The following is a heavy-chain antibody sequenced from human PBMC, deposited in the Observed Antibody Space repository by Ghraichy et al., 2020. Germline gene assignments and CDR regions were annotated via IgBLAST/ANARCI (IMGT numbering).Heavy chain of an antibody. Sequence: SLRLSCAASGFTFDDYAMHWVRQAPGKGLEWVSGISWNSGSIGYVDSVKGRFTISRDNAKNSLYLQMNSLRAEDTALYYCAKGGYFDWSGGVFDYWGQGTLVTVSS. J-gene: IGHJ4*02. CDR2: ISWNSGSI. V-gene: IGHV3-9*01. D-gene: IGHD3-9*01. CDR3: AKGGYFDWSGGVFDY. CDR1: GFTFDDYA.